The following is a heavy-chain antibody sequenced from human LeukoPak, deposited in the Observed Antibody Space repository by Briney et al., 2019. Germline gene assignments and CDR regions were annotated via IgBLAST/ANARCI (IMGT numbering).Heavy chain of an antibody. CDR1: GFTFSTYG. Sequence: PGGSLRLSCAASGFTFSTYGMHWVRQAPGKGLEWVSFIRYVGINKYYADSVKGRFTISRVNSKNTLYLQMNSLRAEDTAVYYCAILNFGDSFAFDYWGQGTLVTVSS. D-gene: IGHD3-10*01. CDR3: AILNFGDSFAFDY. CDR2: IRYVGINK. J-gene: IGHJ4*02. V-gene: IGHV3-30*02.